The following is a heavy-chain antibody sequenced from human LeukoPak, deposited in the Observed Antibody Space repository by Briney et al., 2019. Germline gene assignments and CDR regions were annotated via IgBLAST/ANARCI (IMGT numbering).Heavy chain of an antibody. V-gene: IGHV4-59*01. CDR2: IYYSGST. CDR1: GGSISSYY. Sequence: SETLSLTCTVSGGSISSYYWSWIRQPPGKGLEWIGYIYYSGSTNYNPSLKSRVTISVDTSKNQFSLKLSSVTAADTAVYYCARGIYANREFDYWGQGTLVTVSS. J-gene: IGHJ4*02. CDR3: ARGIYANREFDY. D-gene: IGHD1-14*01.